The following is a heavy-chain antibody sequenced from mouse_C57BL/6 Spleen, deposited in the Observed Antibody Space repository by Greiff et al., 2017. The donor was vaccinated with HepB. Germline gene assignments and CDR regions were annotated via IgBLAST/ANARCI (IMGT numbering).Heavy chain of an antibody. D-gene: IGHD1-1*01. J-gene: IGHJ4*01. CDR1: GFTFSDYY. Sequence: EVMLVESGGGLVQPGGSLKLSCAASGFTFSDYYMYWVRQTPEKRLEWVAYISNGGGSTYYPDTVKGRFTISRDNAKNTLYLQMSRLKSEDTAMYYCARGGYGRHYYAMDYWGRGTSVTVSS. CDR2: ISNGGGST. CDR3: ARGGYGRHYYAMDY. V-gene: IGHV5-12*01.